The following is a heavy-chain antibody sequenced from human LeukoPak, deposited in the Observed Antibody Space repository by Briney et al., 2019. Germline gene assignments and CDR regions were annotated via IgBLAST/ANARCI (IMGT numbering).Heavy chain of an antibody. D-gene: IGHD5-12*01. J-gene: IGHJ4*02. V-gene: IGHV3-7*01. CDR2: IKQDGSEK. CDR3: AGGGGSGYDYNLAH. CDR1: GFTFGSYW. Sequence: PGGSLRLSCAASGFTFGSYWMSWVRQAPGKGLEWVANIKQDGSEKYYVDSVKGRFTISRDNAKNSLYLQMNSRRDDDAAVYYWAGGGGSGYDYNLAHWGQGTLVTVPS.